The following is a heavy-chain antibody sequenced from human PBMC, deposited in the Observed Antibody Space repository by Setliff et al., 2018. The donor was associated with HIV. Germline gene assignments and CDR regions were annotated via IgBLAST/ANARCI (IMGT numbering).Heavy chain of an antibody. Sequence: ASVKVSCKASGYTFAGYYLHWVRQAPGQGLEWMGWIDPNSGDTNYEQKFQGRVSMTRDTAISTVYMELSSLRSDDTAVYYCARAAGYSSSWHRYAFEIWGQGTMVTVSS. CDR3: ARAAGYSSSWHRYAFEI. CDR2: IDPNSGDT. CDR1: GYTFAGYY. D-gene: IGHD6-13*01. J-gene: IGHJ3*02. V-gene: IGHV1-2*02.